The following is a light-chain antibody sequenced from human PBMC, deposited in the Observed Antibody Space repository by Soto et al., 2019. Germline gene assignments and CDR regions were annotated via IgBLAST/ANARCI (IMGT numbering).Light chain of an antibody. V-gene: IGKV3-11*01. Sequence: EIVLTQSAAALSLSPGERATRSFRASQSVSTYLAWFQQKPGQAPRLLIYDASTRATGIPARFSGSGSGTDFTLTISMLEPEDFAIYYCQQRHSWVTFGQGTRLEI. CDR1: QSVSTY. J-gene: IGKJ5*01. CDR3: QQRHSWVT. CDR2: DAS.